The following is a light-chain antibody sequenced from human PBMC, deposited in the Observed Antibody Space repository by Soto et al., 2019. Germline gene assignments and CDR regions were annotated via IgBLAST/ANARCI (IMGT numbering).Light chain of an antibody. CDR3: QSYYSTSQT. J-gene: IGKJ1*01. CDR2: WAS. V-gene: IGKV4-1*01. Sequence: DIVMTQSPDSLAVSLGERATINCKSSQSLLYSSNNKNYLAWYQQKPGQPPKLLIYWASARESGVPDRFSGSGSGTDFPLTLSSLQAEDVAVYYCQSYYSTSQTFGQGTKVEIK. CDR1: QSLLYSSNNKNY.